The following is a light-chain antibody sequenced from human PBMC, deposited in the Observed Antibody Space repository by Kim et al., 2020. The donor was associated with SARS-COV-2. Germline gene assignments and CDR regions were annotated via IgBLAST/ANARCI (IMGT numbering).Light chain of an antibody. CDR3: ATWDGSLNGL. CDR2: SNN. J-gene: IGLJ2*01. V-gene: IGLV1-44*01. Sequence: PGQMVTISCSGSTSNIGSTPVNWYQHSPGTAPKLLIYSNNQRPSGVPDRFSGSKSGTSASLAISGLQSADEADYYCATWDGSLNGLFGGGTQLTVL. CDR1: TSNIGSTP.